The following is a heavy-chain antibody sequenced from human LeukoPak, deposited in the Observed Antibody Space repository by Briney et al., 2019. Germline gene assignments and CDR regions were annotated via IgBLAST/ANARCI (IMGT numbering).Heavy chain of an antibody. D-gene: IGHD2-15*01. Sequence: SVKVSCKASGGTFSSYAISWVRQAPGQGLEWMGRIIPILGIANYAQKFQGRVTITADKSTSTAYMELSSLRSEDTAVYYCARTSCSGGSCNLDFWGQGALVTVSS. V-gene: IGHV1-69*04. J-gene: IGHJ4*02. CDR1: GGTFSSYA. CDR2: IIPILGIA. CDR3: ARTSCSGGSCNLDF.